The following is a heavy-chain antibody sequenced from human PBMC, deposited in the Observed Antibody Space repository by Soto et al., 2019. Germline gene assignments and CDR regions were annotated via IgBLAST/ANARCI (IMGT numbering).Heavy chain of an antibody. J-gene: IGHJ5*02. Sequence: SETLSLTCTVSGGSISSGGYYWSWIRQHRGKGLGWIGEINYSGSTNYNPSLKSRVTISVDTSKNQFSLKLSSVTAADTAVYYCARYNYDILPVGIDPWGQGTLVTVSS. V-gene: IGHV4-31*02. CDR3: ARYNYDILPVGIDP. CDR2: INYSGST. CDR1: GGSISSGGYY. D-gene: IGHD3-9*01.